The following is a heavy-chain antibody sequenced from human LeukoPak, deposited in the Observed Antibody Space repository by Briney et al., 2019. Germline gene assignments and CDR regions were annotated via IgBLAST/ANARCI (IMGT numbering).Heavy chain of an antibody. D-gene: IGHD6-13*01. Sequence: GESLKISCAASGFTFSSYAMSWVRQAPGKGLEWVSAISGSGGSTYYADSVKGRFTISRDNSKNTLYPQMNSLRAEDTAVYYCAKAAGVSTGPDDAFDIWGQGTMVTVSS. CDR1: GFTFSSYA. V-gene: IGHV3-23*01. J-gene: IGHJ3*02. CDR3: AKAAGVSTGPDDAFDI. CDR2: ISGSGGST.